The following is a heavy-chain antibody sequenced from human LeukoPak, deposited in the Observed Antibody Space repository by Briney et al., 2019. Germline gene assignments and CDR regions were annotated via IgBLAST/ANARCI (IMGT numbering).Heavy chain of an antibody. CDR1: GFTFSGYS. CDR2: ISSSSTYI. CDR3: ASGRLVGAPDY. J-gene: IGHJ4*02. Sequence: GGSLRLSCADSGFTFSGYSMNWVRQAPGKGLEWVSSISSSSTYIYYADSVKGRFTISRDNAKNTLYLQMNSLRAEDTAVYYCASGRLVGAPDYWGQGTLVTVSS. D-gene: IGHD1-26*01. V-gene: IGHV3-21*01.